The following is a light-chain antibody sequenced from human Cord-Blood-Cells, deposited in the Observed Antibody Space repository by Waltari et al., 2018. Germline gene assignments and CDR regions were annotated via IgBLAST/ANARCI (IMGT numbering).Light chain of an antibody. CDR2: EGS. CDR1: SRDVGSSNL. V-gene: IGLV2-23*01. J-gene: IGLJ3*02. CDR3: CSYAGSSTWV. Sequence: QSALTQPAPDSSSPGQSITITSTGTSRDVGSSNLVPWYQQHPGKAPQLMIYEGSKRPSGVSNRFSCSKSGNTAALTISGLQAEDEADYYCCSYAGSSTWVFGGGTKLTVL.